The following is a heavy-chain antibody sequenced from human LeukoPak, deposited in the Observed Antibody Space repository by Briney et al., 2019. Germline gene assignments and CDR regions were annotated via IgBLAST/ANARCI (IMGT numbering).Heavy chain of an antibody. V-gene: IGHV3-30*02. J-gene: IGHJ3*02. CDR1: GFTFSSYG. Sequence: GGSLRLSCAASGFTFSSYGMYWVRQAPGKGLEWVAFIRFDETNKYYADSVKGRFTISRDNSKDTVYLQMDSLRAEDTAIYYCAKIHQNRVVVGAKGAFDIWGQGTVVTVSS. D-gene: IGHD2-15*01. CDR2: IRFDETNK. CDR3: AKIHQNRVVVGAKGAFDI.